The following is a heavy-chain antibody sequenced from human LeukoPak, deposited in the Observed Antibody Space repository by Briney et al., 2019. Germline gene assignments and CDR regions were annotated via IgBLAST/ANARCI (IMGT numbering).Heavy chain of an antibody. V-gene: IGHV1-18*01. CDR1: GYTFTSYG. CDR2: ISAYNGNT. Sequence: GASVKVSCKASGYTFTSYGISWVRQAPGQGLEWMGWISAYNGNTNYAQKLQGRVTMTTDTSTSTAYMELRSLRSDDTAVYYCARDSYSSSWRGNDAFDIWGQGTMVTVSS. CDR3: ARDSYSSSWRGNDAFDI. D-gene: IGHD6-13*01. J-gene: IGHJ3*02.